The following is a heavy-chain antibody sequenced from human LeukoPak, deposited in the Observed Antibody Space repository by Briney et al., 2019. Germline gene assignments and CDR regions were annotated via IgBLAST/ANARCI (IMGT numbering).Heavy chain of an antibody. Sequence: ASVKVSCKASGYTFTGYYMHWVRQAPGQGLEWMGWINPNSGGTNYAQKFQGRVTITADESTSTAYMELSSLRSEDTAVYYCARGGCSSTSCYTTYNWFDPWGQGTLVTVSS. V-gene: IGHV1-2*02. J-gene: IGHJ5*02. CDR3: ARGGCSSTSCYTTYNWFDP. D-gene: IGHD2-2*02. CDR2: INPNSGGT. CDR1: GYTFTGYY.